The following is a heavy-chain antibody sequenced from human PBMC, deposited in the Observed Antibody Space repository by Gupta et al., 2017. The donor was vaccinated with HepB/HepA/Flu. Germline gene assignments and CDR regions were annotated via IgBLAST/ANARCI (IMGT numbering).Heavy chain of an antibody. V-gene: IGHV3-30-3*01. CDR3: ARPIAENTWYYFDN. D-gene: IGHD2-21*01. Sequence: QVQLVESGGGVGQPGRSLRLSCAASGFAFSSYAMHWVRQAPGKGLEWVTVISIDGSDKSYADSVKGRFTISRDNSKNTLYLQMSSLRPEDTAVYYCARPIAENTWYYFDNWGQGTLVTVSS. CDR2: ISIDGSDK. J-gene: IGHJ4*02. CDR1: GFAFSSYA.